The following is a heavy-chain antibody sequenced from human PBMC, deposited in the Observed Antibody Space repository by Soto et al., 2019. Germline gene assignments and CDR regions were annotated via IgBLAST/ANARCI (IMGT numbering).Heavy chain of an antibody. CDR1: GFTFSSYG. J-gene: IGHJ4*02. CDR3: ARGFGGGDPRHALDY. V-gene: IGHV3-33*01. D-gene: IGHD3-16*01. Sequence: QVQLVESGGGVVQPGRSLRLSCAASGFTFSSYGMHWVRQAPGKGLEWVAVIWYDGSNKYYADSVKGRFTISRDNFENTLYLRMNSLRAEDTAVYYCARGFGGGDPRHALDYWGQGTLVTVSS. CDR2: IWYDGSNK.